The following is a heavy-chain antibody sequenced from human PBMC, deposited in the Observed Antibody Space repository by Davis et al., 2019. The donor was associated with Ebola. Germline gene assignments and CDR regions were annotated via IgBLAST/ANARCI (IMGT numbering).Heavy chain of an antibody. CDR3: ARVAGVTSYYYYGMDV. CDR1: GYTFTSYG. J-gene: IGHJ6*02. Sequence: ASVKVSCKASGYTFTSYGISWVRQAPGQGLEWMGWISAYNGNTNYAQKLQGRVTVTTETSTSTAYMELRSLRSDDTAVYYCARVAGVTSYYYYGMDVWGQGTTVTVSS. D-gene: IGHD2-21*02. CDR2: ISAYNGNT. V-gene: IGHV1-18*01.